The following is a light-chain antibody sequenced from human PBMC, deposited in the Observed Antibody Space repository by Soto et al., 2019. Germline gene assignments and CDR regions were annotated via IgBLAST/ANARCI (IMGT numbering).Light chain of an antibody. J-gene: IGKJ1*01. CDR3: QHYNSYSEA. Sequence: DIQITQSPSSLSASVGDRVTITCQASQDISNYLNWYQQKPGKAPKLLIYDASDLETGVPSGFSGSGSGTDFTFTISSLQPEDFATYYCQHYNSYSEAFGQGTKVDIK. V-gene: IGKV1-33*01. CDR2: DAS. CDR1: QDISNY.